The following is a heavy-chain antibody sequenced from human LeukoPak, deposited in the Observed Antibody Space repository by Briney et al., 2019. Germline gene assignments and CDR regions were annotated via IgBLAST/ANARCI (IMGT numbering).Heavy chain of an antibody. CDR1: GFTFSSYA. CDR3: ARAGTTVASFDY. CDR2: ISYDGSNK. J-gene: IGHJ4*02. V-gene: IGHV3-30-3*01. Sequence: GRSQRLSCAASGFTFSSYAMHWVRQAPGKGLEWVAVISYDGSNKYYADSVKGRFTISRDNSKNTLYLQMNSLRAEDTAVYYCARAGTTVASFDYWGQGTLVTVSS. D-gene: IGHD4-23*01.